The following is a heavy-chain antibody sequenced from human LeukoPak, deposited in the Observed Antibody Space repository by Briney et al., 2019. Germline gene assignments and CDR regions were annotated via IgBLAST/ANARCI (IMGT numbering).Heavy chain of an antibody. CDR3: ARGSLMITFGGVDY. J-gene: IGHJ4*02. CDR1: GYTFTSYY. D-gene: IGHD3-16*01. Sequence: ASVKVSCKASGYTFTSYYMHWVRQAPGQGLEWMGWISAYNGNTNYAQKLQGRVTMTTDTSTSTAYMELRSLRSDDTAVYYCARGSLMITFGGVDYWGQGTLVTVSS. V-gene: IGHV1-18*04. CDR2: ISAYNGNT.